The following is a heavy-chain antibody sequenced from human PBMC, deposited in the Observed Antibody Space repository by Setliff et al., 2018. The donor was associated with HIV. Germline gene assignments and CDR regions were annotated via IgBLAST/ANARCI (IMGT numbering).Heavy chain of an antibody. CDR1: GGSISSRY. CDR2: IYYSGST. CDR3: ARDGPLEGSYRYYYYYMDV. D-gene: IGHD3-10*01. Sequence: PSETLSLTCTVSGGSISSRYWSWIRQPPGKGLEWIGYIYYSGSTNYTPSLKSRVTISVDTSKNQFSLKLSSVTAADTAVYYCARDGPLEGSYRYYYYYMDVWGKGTTVTVSS. V-gene: IGHV4-59*11. J-gene: IGHJ6*03.